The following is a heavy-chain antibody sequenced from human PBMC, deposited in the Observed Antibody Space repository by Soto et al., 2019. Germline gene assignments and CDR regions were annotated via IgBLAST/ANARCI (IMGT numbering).Heavy chain of an antibody. D-gene: IGHD2-21*02. CDR1: GGTFSNYP. J-gene: IGHJ4*02. CDR3: ARGLYCSGGYYSHFDY. V-gene: IGHV1-69*01. CDR2: IIPILGTT. Sequence: VQLVQSGAEVKKPGSSVKVSCKASGGTFSNYPFIWVRQAPGQGLDWMGGIIPILGTTDYGQRFQGRVTITADETTNTDYMELSSLRSDDTAVYYCARGLYCSGGYYSHFDYWGQGTLVTVSS.